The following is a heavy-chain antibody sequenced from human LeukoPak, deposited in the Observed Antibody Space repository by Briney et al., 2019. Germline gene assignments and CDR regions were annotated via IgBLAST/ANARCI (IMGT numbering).Heavy chain of an antibody. V-gene: IGHV1-69*13. Sequence: EASVKVSCKASGGTFSSYAISWVRQAPGQGLEWMGGIIPIFGTANYAQKFQGRVTITADESTSTAYMELSSLRSEDTAVYYCARVGGSGIWLSYYFDYWGQGTLVTVSS. D-gene: IGHD3-10*01. J-gene: IGHJ4*02. CDR1: GGTFSSYA. CDR2: IIPIFGTA. CDR3: ARVGGSGIWLSYYFDY.